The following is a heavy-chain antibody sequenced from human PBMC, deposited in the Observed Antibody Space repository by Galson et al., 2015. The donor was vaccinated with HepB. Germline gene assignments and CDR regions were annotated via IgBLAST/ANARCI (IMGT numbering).Heavy chain of an antibody. CDR1: GYTFTTYA. CDR3: ARAHYSGSGSYSIYFDY. D-gene: IGHD3-10*01. V-gene: IGHV1-3*01. J-gene: IGHJ4*02. Sequence: SVKVSCKASGYTFTTYAIHWVRQAPGQRLEWMGWINAGNGNTKYSQKFQGRVTITRDTSASTAYMEVRSLRSEDTAVYYCARAHYSGSGSYSIYFDYWGQGTLVTVSS. CDR2: INAGNGNT.